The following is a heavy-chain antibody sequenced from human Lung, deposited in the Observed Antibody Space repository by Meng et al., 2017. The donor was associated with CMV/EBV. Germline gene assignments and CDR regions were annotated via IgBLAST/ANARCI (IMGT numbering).Heavy chain of an antibody. CDR3: ARYVPNGSFWYFDF. CDR2: ISVKNGEA. V-gene: IGHV1-18*01. J-gene: IGHJ2*01. D-gene: IGHD6-13*01. Sequence: QVQLVQSGDDEKKPGASMKVSCKASGYIFTNYDISWVRQAPGQGLEWMGWISVKNGEAKYPQNFQGRVTMTTDTTTSTAYMELRSLTSDDTAVYYCARYVPNGSFWYFDFWGRGTLVTVSS. CDR1: GYIFTNYD.